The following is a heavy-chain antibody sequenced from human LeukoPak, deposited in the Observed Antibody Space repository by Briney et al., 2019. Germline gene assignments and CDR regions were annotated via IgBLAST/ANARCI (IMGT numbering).Heavy chain of an antibody. V-gene: IGHV4-34*01. D-gene: IGHD6-6*01. J-gene: IGHJ6*03. Sequence: PSETLSLTCAVYGGSFSGYYWSWIRQPPGKGLEWIGEINHSGSTNYNPSLKSRVTISLDTSKNKFFLMLSSVLAADTAVYYYSTLAARLYNYYYYYMDVWGKGTTVTVSS. CDR2: INHSGST. CDR1: GGSFSGYY. CDR3: STLAARLYNYYYYYMDV.